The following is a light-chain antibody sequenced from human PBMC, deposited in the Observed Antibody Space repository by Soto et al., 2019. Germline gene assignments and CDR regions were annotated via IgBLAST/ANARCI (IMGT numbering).Light chain of an antibody. V-gene: IGKV3-20*01. Sequence: EIVLTQSPGTLSLSPGERATLSCRASQSVSSSYLAGYQQKPGQAPRLLIYGASSRATGTPDRFSGSGSGTDFTLTISSLEPEDFAADYGQQYDSSPLTFGGGTKVEIK. CDR2: GAS. J-gene: IGKJ4*01. CDR3: QQYDSSPLT. CDR1: QSVSSSY.